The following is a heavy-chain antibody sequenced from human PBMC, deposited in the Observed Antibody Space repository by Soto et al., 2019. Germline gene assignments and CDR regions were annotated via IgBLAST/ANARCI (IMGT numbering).Heavy chain of an antibody. J-gene: IGHJ5*02. CDR1: ASTFSVYP. CDR2: ISSLNGNT. Sequence: HDHLVQLETEVNELGASVTVSCKTYASTFSVYPINCVRQAPRQVLEWLGWISSLNGNTNFARKYHGILTMHTYSSATTAYMEIRGIRAYCTAVYLCERVTVTSGRWFGPWGKGTLVTVSS. CDR3: ERVTVTSGRWFGP. V-gene: IGHV1-18*04. D-gene: IGHD3-10*01.